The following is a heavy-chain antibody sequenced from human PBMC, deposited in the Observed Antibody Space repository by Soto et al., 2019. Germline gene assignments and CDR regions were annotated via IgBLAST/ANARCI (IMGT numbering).Heavy chain of an antibody. CDR3: ASLFRGRVYYYYGMDV. V-gene: IGHV4-39*01. Sequence: SETLSLTCTVSGGSLSSSSYYWGWIRQPPGKGLEWIGSIYYSGSTYYNPSLKSRVTISVDTSKNQFSLKLSSVTAADTAVYYCASLFRGRVYYYYGMDVWGQGTTVTVSS. D-gene: IGHD3-10*01. J-gene: IGHJ6*02. CDR1: GGSLSSSSYY. CDR2: IYYSGST.